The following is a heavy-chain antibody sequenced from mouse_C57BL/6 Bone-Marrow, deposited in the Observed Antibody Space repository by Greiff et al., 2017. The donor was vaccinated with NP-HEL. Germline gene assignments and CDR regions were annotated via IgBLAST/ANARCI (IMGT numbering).Heavy chain of an antibody. CDR1: GYSFTDYN. D-gene: IGHD1-1*01. V-gene: IGHV1-39*01. Sequence: VQLQQSGPELVKPGASVKISCKASGYSFTDYNMNWVKQSTGQSLEWIGVINPNYGTTSYNQKFKGKATLTVDQSSSTAYMQLNSLTSEDSAVYCCARNYYGRSYEYCDVWGTGTTVTVSS. J-gene: IGHJ1*03. CDR3: ARNYYGRSYEYCDV. CDR2: INPNYGTT.